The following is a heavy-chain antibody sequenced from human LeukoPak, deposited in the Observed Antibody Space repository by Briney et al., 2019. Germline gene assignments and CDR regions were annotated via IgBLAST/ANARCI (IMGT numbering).Heavy chain of an antibody. CDR3: ARATGSSSWYGYGSYYYYYMDV. V-gene: IGHV3-11*01. CDR2: ISSSGSTM. CDR1: GFIFSDYY. D-gene: IGHD6-13*01. Sequence: GGSLRLSCAASGFIFSDYYMSWIRQAPGKGLEGVSYISSSGSTMHYTDSVKGRFTISRDNAKDSLYLQMNSLRAEDTAVYYCARATGSSSWYGYGSYYYYYMDVWGKGTTVTISS. J-gene: IGHJ6*03.